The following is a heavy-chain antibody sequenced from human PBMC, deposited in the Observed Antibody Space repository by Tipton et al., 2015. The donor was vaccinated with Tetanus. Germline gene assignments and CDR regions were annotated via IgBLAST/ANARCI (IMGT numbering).Heavy chain of an antibody. CDR1: GASITSYY. Sequence: TLSLTCTVSGASITSYYWSWIRQPPGKGLEWIGYISYSGTTNYNPSLKSRVTISVDTSKNQFSLRLSSVTAADTAVYYCARQYNYPSIFDCWGQGAPVTVSS. CDR3: ARQYNYPSIFDC. D-gene: IGHD1-1*01. V-gene: IGHV4-59*07. CDR2: ISYSGTT. J-gene: IGHJ4*02.